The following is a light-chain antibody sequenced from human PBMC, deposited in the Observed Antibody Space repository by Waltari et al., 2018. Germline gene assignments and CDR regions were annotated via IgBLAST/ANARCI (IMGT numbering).Light chain of an antibody. CDR3: SSYTSSSTPYV. CDR2: EVS. CDR1: SSDVGGYNY. Sequence: QSALTQPASLPGSPGQSITIPCTGTSSDVGGYNYFSWYQQHPGKAPKLMIFEVSNRPSGVSNRFSGSKSGNTASLTISGLQAEDEADYYCSSYTSSSTPYVFGTGTKVTVL. V-gene: IGLV2-14*01. J-gene: IGLJ1*01.